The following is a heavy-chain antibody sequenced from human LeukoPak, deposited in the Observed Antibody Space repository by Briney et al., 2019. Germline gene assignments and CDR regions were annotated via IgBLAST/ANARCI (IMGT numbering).Heavy chain of an antibody. CDR3: ARGGLGTYYYDSSGSEAY. CDR1: GYTFTGYY. J-gene: IGHJ4*02. D-gene: IGHD3-22*01. Sequence: GASVKVSCKAAGYTFTGYYMHWVRQAPGQGLEWMGWINPNSGGTNYAQTFQGRVTMTRDTSISTAYMELSRLRPDDTAVYYCARGGLGTYYYDSSGSEAYWGQGTLVTVSS. V-gene: IGHV1-2*02. CDR2: INPNSGGT.